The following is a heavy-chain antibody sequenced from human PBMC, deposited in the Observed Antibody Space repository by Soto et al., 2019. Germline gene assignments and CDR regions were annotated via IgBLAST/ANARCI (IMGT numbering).Heavy chain of an antibody. Sequence: PSETLSLTCTVSGGSISSYYWSWIRQPAGKGLEWIGRIYTSGSTNYNPSLKSRVTMSVDTSKNQFSLKLNSVTAADTAIYYCARMMRCFNGLCSPLYGMDVWGQGTTVTVSS. J-gene: IGHJ6*02. CDR1: GGSISSYY. V-gene: IGHV4-4*07. D-gene: IGHD2-8*01. CDR2: IYTSGST. CDR3: ARMMRCFNGLCSPLYGMDV.